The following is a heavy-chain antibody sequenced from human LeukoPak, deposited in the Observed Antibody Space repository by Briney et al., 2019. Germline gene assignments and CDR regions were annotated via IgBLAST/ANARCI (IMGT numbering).Heavy chain of an antibody. CDR3: AKGLGPGIDY. J-gene: IGHJ4*02. D-gene: IGHD3-10*01. CDR2: IYYSGST. CDR1: GVSISSDGYY. V-gene: IGHV4-31*03. Sequence: SETLSLTCSVSGVSISSDGYYWSWIRQHPGKGLEWIGYIYYSGSTYYNPSLKSRVTISVDTSKNQFSLKLSSVTAADTAVYYCAKGLGPGIDYWGQGTLVTVSS.